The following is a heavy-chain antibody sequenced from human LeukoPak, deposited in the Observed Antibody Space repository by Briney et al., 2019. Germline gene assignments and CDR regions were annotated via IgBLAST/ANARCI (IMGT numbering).Heavy chain of an antibody. CDR3: ERDIAWDAFDI. V-gene: IGHV3-74*01. CDR1: GFTFSSYW. J-gene: IGHJ3*02. D-gene: IGHD6-13*01. Sequence: PGVSLRLSCTASGFTFSSYWMHWVRHAPGKGLVGVSRISPDGATTIYADSVKGRFPIPGDNAKHTVDVKMNSLRGEDTAVYHCERDIAWDAFDIWGQGTMVTVSS. CDR2: ISPDGATT.